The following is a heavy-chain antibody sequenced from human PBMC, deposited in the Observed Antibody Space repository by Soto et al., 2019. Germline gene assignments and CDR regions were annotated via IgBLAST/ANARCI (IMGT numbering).Heavy chain of an antibody. CDR3: ARAGSEYQLPPYYLDV. Sequence: PSETLSLTCTVSGGSISSGGYYWSWIRQHPGKGLEWIGYIYYSGSTYYNPSLKSRVTISVDTSKNQFSLKLSSVTAADTAVYYCARAGSEYQLPPYYLDVWGKGTTVTVSS. D-gene: IGHD2-2*01. V-gene: IGHV4-31*03. CDR2: IYYSGST. J-gene: IGHJ6*03. CDR1: GGSISSGGYY.